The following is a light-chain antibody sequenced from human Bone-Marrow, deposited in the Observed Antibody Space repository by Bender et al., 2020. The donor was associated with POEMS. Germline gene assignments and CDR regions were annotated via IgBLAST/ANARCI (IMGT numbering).Light chain of an antibody. Sequence: QSVLTQPPSASGTPGQRVTVSCFGSSSNIGSNYVYWYQQLPGTAPRLLIYTNNERPSGVPDRFSGSKSGTSASLAITGLQSDDEAIYFCVAWDASLNGWVFGGGTKLTVL. V-gene: IGLV1-47*02. CDR2: TNN. CDR3: VAWDASLNGWV. CDR1: SSNIGSNY. J-gene: IGLJ3*02.